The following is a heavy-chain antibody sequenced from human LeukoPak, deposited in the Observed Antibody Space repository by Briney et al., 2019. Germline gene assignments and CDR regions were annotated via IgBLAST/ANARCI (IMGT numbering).Heavy chain of an antibody. CDR3: VKATSSSGGDS. CDR2: ISHDGNNK. CDR1: GFTFSSYG. Sequence: GGSLRLSCVASGFTFSSYGMHWVRQAPGKGLEWLAVISHDGNNKYYADSVRGRFTLSRDNSKNTLYLQMNSLRAEDTAVYYCVKATSSSGGDSWGQGTLVTVSS. J-gene: IGHJ4*02. D-gene: IGHD6-19*01. V-gene: IGHV3-30*18.